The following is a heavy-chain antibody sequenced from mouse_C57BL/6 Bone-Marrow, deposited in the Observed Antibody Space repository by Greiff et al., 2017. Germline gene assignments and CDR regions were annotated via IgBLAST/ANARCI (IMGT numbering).Heavy chain of an antibody. Sequence: VQLQQSGPVLVKPGASVKMSCKASGYTFTDYYMNWVKQSHGKSLEWIGVINPYNGDTSYNQKFKGKATLTVDKSSSTAYMELNSLTSEDSAVYYCAAYYSNYFDVWGTGTTVTVSS. CDR2: INPYNGDT. V-gene: IGHV1-19*01. CDR1: GYTFTDYY. CDR3: AAYYSNYFDV. J-gene: IGHJ1*03. D-gene: IGHD2-5*01.